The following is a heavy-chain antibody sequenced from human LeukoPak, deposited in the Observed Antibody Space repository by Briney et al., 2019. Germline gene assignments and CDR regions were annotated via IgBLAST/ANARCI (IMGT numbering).Heavy chain of an antibody. CDR1: GYTFTAYY. J-gene: IGHJ4*02. CDR3: ARRAGGNNYYSDY. D-gene: IGHD1/OR15-1a*01. V-gene: IGHV1-2*02. Sequence: ASVKASCKASGYTFTAYYMHWVRQAPGQGLEWMGWINPNSGGTNYAQKFQGRVTMIRDTSISTAYMELSRLRSDDTAAYYCARRAGGNNYYSDYWGQGTLVTVSS. CDR2: INPNSGGT.